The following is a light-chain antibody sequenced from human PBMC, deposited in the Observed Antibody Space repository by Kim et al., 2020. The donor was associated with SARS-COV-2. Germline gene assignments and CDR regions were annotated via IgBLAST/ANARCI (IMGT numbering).Light chain of an antibody. J-gene: IGKJ2*03. CDR2: GES. Sequence: ECTGQKVNLSGRASNSVSMNLAWYQQKAGQAPRLLIYGESTRAPGIPDRFSGSGSGTEFTLTISSLQSEDFTVYYCQKYNNLPMYSFGQGTKLEIK. CDR1: NSVSMN. V-gene: IGKV3-15*01. CDR3: QKYNNLPMYS.